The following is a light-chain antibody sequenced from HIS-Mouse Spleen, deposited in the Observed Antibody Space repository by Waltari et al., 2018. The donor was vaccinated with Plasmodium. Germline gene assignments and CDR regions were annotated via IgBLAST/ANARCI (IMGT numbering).Light chain of an antibody. V-gene: IGLV3-25*03. Sequence: SYELPQPPSVSVSPGQTARTTCSGAAFPKQSAFLYHQKPGQAPVLVVYKDSERPSGIPERFSGSSSGTTVTLTISGVQAEDEADYYCQSADSSGTCVVFGGGTKLTVL. CDR2: KDS. J-gene: IGLJ2*01. CDR1: AFPKQS. CDR3: QSADSSGTCVV.